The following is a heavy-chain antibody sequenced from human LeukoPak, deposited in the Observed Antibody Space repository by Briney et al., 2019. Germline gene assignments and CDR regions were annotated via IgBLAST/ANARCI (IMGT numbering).Heavy chain of an antibody. J-gene: IGHJ4*02. CDR2: ISGRGGST. CDR3: AKHITPAAMHYFDY. Sequence: PGGSLRLSCAASGFTFSSYAMSWVRQAPGKGLEWVSAISGRGGSTYYADSVKGRFTISRVNSKNTLYLQMNSLRAEDTAVYYCAKHITPAAMHYFDYWGQGTLVTVSS. CDR1: GFTFSSYA. D-gene: IGHD2-2*01. V-gene: IGHV3-23*01.